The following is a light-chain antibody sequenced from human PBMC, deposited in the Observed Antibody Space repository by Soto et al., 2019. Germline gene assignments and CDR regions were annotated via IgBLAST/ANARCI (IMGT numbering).Light chain of an antibody. J-gene: IGKJ4*01. Sequence: DIVMTQSPASLAVSLGERANINCTSSQSLLNSANDKIHLAWYQQKPGQPPKLLIWRASTRDSGVPDRFSGSGSGTDFTLTINSLQAEDVATYYCQQYFSAHLTFGGGTKVEI. CDR2: RAS. CDR1: QSLLNSANDKIH. CDR3: QQYFSAHLT. V-gene: IGKV4-1*01.